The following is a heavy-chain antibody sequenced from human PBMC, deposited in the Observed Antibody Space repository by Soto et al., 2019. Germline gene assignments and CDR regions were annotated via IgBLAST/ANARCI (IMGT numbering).Heavy chain of an antibody. CDR1: GDSISGYY. V-gene: IGHV4-59*08. CDR2: IYYSGST. D-gene: IGHD3-22*01. Sequence: QVQLQVSGPGLVKPSETLSLTCIVSGDSISGYYWSWIRQPPGKGLEWIGYIYYSGSTKYNPSLKSRVTISVDTSKKQFSLKLRSVTAGDTAVYYCARTGFRDSSGYDAFDIWGQGTMVTVSS. CDR3: ARTGFRDSSGYDAFDI. J-gene: IGHJ3*02.